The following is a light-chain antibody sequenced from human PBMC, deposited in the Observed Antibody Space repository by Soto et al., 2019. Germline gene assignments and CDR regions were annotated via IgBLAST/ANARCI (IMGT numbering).Light chain of an antibody. CDR2: NNN. CDR3: KSYAGSNTYV. CDR1: NSNIGSNT. Sequence: QSVLTQPPSASGTPGQRVTMSCSGSNSNIGSNTVSWYQHLPGTAPKLLIYNNNRRPSGVPDRFSGSKSGTSASLAISGLQSEDEADYFCKSYAGSNTYVFGSGTKLTVL. V-gene: IGLV1-44*01. J-gene: IGLJ1*01.